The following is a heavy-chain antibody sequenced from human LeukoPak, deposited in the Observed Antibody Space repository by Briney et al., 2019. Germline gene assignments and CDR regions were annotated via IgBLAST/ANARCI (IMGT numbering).Heavy chain of an antibody. CDR3: TKPYSGSYAFFFDY. CDR1: GFTFSSYG. CDR2: IRYDGSNK. Sequence: GSLRLSCAASGFTFSSYGMHWVRQAPGKGLEWVAFIRYDGSNKYYADSVKGRFTISRDNSKNTLYLQMNSLRAEGTAVYYCTKPYSGSYAFFFDYWGQGTLVTVSS. V-gene: IGHV3-30*02. J-gene: IGHJ4*02. D-gene: IGHD1-26*01.